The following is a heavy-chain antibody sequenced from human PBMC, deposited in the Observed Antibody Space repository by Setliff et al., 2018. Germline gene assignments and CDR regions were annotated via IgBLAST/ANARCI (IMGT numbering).Heavy chain of an antibody. J-gene: IGHJ4*02. D-gene: IGHD6-13*01. CDR3: ARRGMSSSWFQGYFDY. CDR2: IYTNGGT. V-gene: IGHV4-61*09. CDR1: GASISSGNDF. Sequence: PSETLSLTCSVSGASISSGNDFWNWIRQPAGKGLEWIGNIYTNGGTDYSPSLRSRVTISLGTSKNHFSLKLSSVTAADTAVYYCARRGMSSSWFQGYFDYWGQGTLVTVS.